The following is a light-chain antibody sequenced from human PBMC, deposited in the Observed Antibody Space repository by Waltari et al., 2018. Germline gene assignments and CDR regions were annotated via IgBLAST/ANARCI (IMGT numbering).Light chain of an antibody. J-gene: IGKJ2*01. CDR3: QQYFDWPLYT. CDR1: QSVSSN. Sequence: EVVMTQSPATLSVSPGQRATLSCRASQSVSSNLAWYHPRPGQAPRLVIYGATTWATGIPARFTGRGSGTEFTLTISSLQSDDSGIYFCQQYFDWPLYTFGQGTKLEIK. V-gene: IGKV3D-15*01. CDR2: GAT.